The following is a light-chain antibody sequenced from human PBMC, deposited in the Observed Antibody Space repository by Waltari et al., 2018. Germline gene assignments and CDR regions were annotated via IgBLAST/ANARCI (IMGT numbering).Light chain of an antibody. CDR3: QQSYSTAIT. Sequence: DIQMTQSPSSLSASVGDRVTITCRASQRISSYLNWYQQKPGKAPELLIYAASSLLSGVPSRFSGSGSGTDFTLTISSLQAVDFATYYCQQSYSTAITFGQGTRLEI. J-gene: IGKJ5*01. V-gene: IGKV1-39*01. CDR2: AAS. CDR1: QRISSY.